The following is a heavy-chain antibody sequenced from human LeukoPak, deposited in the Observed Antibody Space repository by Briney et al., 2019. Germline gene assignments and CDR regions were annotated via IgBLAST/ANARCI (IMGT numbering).Heavy chain of an antibody. V-gene: IGHV3-7*01. CDR1: GFSFSSTYL. Sequence: GGSLRLSCVGSGFSFSSTYLMTWARQAPGKGLEWVANIEQDGSKKYYFYSVKGRFIISRDNAKNSLYLQMNSLRVEDTALYYCATDPPWESDAFDIWGHGTMVTVSS. D-gene: IGHD1-26*01. CDR3: ATDPPWESDAFDI. J-gene: IGHJ3*02. CDR2: IEQDGSKK.